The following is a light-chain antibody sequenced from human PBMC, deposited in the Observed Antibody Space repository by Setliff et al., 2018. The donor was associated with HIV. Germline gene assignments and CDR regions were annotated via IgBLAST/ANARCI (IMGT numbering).Light chain of an antibody. J-gene: IGLJ1*01. CDR3: AAWDDSLNAYV. Sequence: QAVVTQEPSASGTPGQRVTISCSGSFSNIGRNTINWYQQLPGTAPRLLIYGNFQRPSGVPDRFSGSKSGTSASLAISGLQSEDESDYFCAAWDDSLNAYVFGTGTKVTVL. CDR2: GNF. CDR1: FSNIGRNT. V-gene: IGLV1-44*01.